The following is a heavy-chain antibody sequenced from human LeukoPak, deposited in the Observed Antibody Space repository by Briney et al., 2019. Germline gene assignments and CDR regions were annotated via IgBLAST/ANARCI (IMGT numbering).Heavy chain of an antibody. CDR2: ISSSSSYI. V-gene: IGHV3-21*04. Sequence: GGSLRLSCAASGFTFSSYSMNWVRQAPGKGLEWVSSISSSSSYIYYADSVKGRFTISRDNAKNSLYLQMNSLRAEDTAVYYCARGGYYDSSGYYRSSGAFDIWGQGTMVTVSS. CDR1: GFTFSSYS. D-gene: IGHD3-22*01. J-gene: IGHJ3*02. CDR3: ARGGYYDSSGYYRSSGAFDI.